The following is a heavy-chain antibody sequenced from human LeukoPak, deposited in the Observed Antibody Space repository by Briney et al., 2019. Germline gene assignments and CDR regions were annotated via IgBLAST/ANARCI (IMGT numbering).Heavy chain of an antibody. CDR3: ARLAIGDYGDRESGFDY. CDR1: GGTFSSYA. J-gene: IGHJ4*02. Sequence: SVKVSCKASGGTFSSYAISWVRQAPGQGLEWMGGIIPIFGTANYAQKFQGRVTITADESTSTAYMDLSSLRSEDTAVYYCARLAIGDYGDRESGFDYWGQGTLVTVSS. D-gene: IGHD4-17*01. V-gene: IGHV1-69*13. CDR2: IIPIFGTA.